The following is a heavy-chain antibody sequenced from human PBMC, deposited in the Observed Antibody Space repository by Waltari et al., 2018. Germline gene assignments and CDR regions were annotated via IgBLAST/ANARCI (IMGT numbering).Heavy chain of an antibody. CDR1: DGPMHSYY. V-gene: IGHV4-59*13. D-gene: IGHD5-12*01. CDR3: ARGVYTFDSRWHFDL. CDR2: IYVSGAT. J-gene: IGHJ2*01. Sequence: QVQLQESGPGLLKPSETLSLTCTVSDGPMHSYYWSWFRQSPGKGLEWIGYIYVSGATNYNVSLKSRVTISLDQSKNQFSLDLRSVTAADTAVYFCARGVYTFDSRWHFDLWGRGTLVTVSS.